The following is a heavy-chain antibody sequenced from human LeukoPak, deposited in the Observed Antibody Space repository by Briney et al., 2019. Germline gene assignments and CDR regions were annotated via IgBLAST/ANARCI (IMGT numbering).Heavy chain of an antibody. Sequence: GGSLRLSCAASGFTFSSYAMSWVRQAPGKGLEWVSAISGSGGSTYYADSVKGRFTTSRDNSKNTLYLQMNSLRAEDTAVYYCETFGGVIARGRGTQFDYWGQGTLVTVSS. D-gene: IGHD3-16*02. CDR2: ISGSGGST. CDR1: GFTFSSYA. V-gene: IGHV3-23*01. J-gene: IGHJ4*02. CDR3: ETFGGVIARGRGTQFDY.